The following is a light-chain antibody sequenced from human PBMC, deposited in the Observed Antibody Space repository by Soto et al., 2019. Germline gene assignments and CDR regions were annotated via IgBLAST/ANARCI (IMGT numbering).Light chain of an antibody. J-gene: IGLJ7*01. V-gene: IGLV6-57*03. CDR1: SGSIASNY. CDR2: EDN. CDR3: QSDDSLAV. Sequence: NFMLTQPHSVSESPGKTVTISCTRSSGSIASNYVQWYQQRPGSAPTTVIYEDNQRPSGVPDRFSGSIDSSSNSASLTISGLKTEDEADYYCQSDDSLAVFGGGTQLTVL.